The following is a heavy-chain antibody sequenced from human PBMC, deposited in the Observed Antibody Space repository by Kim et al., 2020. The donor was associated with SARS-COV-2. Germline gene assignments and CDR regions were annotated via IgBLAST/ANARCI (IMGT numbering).Heavy chain of an antibody. CDR2: ITWNSGSI. D-gene: IGHD2-15*01. J-gene: IGHJ3*02. CDR3: AKDRRRARRYCSGDSCYFEAFDI. Sequence: GGSLRLSCAASGFTFDDYAMHWVRQAPGKGLEWVSAITWNSGSIGYADSLKGRFTISRDNAKNSLYLQMNSLRAEDTTLYYCAKDRRRARRYCSGDSCYFEAFDIWGQGTMVTVSS. CDR1: GFTFDDYA. V-gene: IGHV3-9*01.